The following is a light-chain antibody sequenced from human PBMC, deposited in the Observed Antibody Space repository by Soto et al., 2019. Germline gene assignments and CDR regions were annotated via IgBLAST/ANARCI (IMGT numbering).Light chain of an antibody. J-gene: IGLJ2*01. V-gene: IGLV1-44*01. CDR1: HSNVGVNA. Sequence: QSALTEPPSASGTPGLRVVISCSGSHSNVGVNALSWYQHLPGTAPRLLLHTDDQRPSGIPDRFSGSHSGTSASLAISRLQSEDEGHYYCASWDDDLNGPIFGGGTKLTVL. CDR3: ASWDDDLNGPI. CDR2: TDD.